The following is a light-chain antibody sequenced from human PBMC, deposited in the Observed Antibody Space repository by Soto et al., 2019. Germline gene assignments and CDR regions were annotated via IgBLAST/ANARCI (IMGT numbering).Light chain of an antibody. CDR1: QSISSY. V-gene: IGKV1-39*01. CDR2: AAS. CDR3: QQSYRTPLT. Sequence: DIQMTQSPSSLSASVGDRVTIPRRASQSISSYLNWYKQKPGKAPKLLIYAASSLQSGVPSRFSGRGSGTDFTLTISSLQPEDFATYYCQQSYRTPLTFGQGTKVEIK. J-gene: IGKJ1*01.